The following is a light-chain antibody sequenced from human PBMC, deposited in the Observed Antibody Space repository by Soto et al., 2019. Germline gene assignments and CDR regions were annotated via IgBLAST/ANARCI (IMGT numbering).Light chain of an antibody. CDR1: ISDVGYSNY. Sequence: QSALTQPPSASGSPGQSVSISCTGTISDVGYSNYVSWYQQHPGKAPKLIISEVSKRPSGVPYRFSGSKSGNTASLTVSGLQAGDEADYSCSSFAVSNNFVLGTGTKVTV. J-gene: IGLJ1*01. CDR3: SSFAVSNNFV. CDR2: EVS. V-gene: IGLV2-8*01.